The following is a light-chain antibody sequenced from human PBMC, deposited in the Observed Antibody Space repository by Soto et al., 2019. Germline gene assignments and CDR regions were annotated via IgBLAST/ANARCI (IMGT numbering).Light chain of an antibody. Sequence: DLQMTQSPSSLSASVGDRVTITCQASQDISNYLNWYQQKPGKAPKLLIYDASNLEIGVPSRFSGSGSGTDFTFTISSLQSEDIATYYCQQYDNLSWKFGQGTKVDIK. J-gene: IGKJ1*01. V-gene: IGKV1-33*01. CDR1: QDISNY. CDR3: QQYDNLSWK. CDR2: DAS.